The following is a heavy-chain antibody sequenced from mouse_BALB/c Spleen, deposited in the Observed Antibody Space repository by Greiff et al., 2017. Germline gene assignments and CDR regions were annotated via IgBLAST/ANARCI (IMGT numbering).Heavy chain of an antibody. V-gene: IGHV5-4*02. CDR1: GFTFSDYY. CDR3: ARGQAFAY. CDR2: ISDGGSYT. Sequence: EVQLVESGGGLVKPGGSLKLSCAASGFTFSDYYMYWVRQTPEKRLEWVATISDGGSYTYYPDSVKGRFTISRDNAKNNLYLQMSSLKSEDTAMYYCARGQAFAYWGQGTLVTVSA. J-gene: IGHJ3*01.